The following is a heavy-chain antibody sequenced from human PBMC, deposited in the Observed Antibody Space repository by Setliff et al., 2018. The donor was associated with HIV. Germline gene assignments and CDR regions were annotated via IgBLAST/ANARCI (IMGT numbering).Heavy chain of an antibody. D-gene: IGHD3-9*01. V-gene: IGHV1-2*04. J-gene: IGHJ4*02. CDR1: GYTFTDYF. CDR2: INPSNGAT. CDR3: AKQGKYFDWLFSSAVDLMFDL. Sequence: ASVKVSCKASGYTFTDYFIHWVRRAPGQGLEWVGRINPSNGATDFGQKFQGWITMTRDTSSGTAYLEVNRLTSDDTAVYYCAKQGKYFDWLFSSAVDLMFDLWGQGTPVTV.